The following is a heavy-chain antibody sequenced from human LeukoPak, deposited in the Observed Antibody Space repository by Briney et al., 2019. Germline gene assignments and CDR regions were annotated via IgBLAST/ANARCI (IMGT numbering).Heavy chain of an antibody. CDR1: GGSFSGYY. CDR3: AREDDSGFGFDY. Sequence: PSETLSLTCAVYGGSFSGYYWSWIRQPPGKGLEWIGEINHSGSTNYNPSLKSRVTISVDTSKNQFSLKLSSVTAADTAVYYCAREDDSGFGFDYWGQGTLVTVSS. D-gene: IGHD3-22*01. CDR2: INHSGST. J-gene: IGHJ4*02. V-gene: IGHV4-34*01.